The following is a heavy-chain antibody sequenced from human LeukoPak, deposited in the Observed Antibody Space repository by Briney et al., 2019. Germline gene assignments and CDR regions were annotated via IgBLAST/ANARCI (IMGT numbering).Heavy chain of an antibody. D-gene: IGHD6-13*01. J-gene: IGHJ4*02. CDR3: ASPFSTGYSSSWYVY. CDR2: ISYDGSNK. CDR1: GFTFSSYA. V-gene: IGHV3-30-3*01. Sequence: GRSLRLSCAASGFTFSSYAMHWVRQAPGKGLEWVAVISYDGSNKYHADSVKGRFTISRDNSKNTLYLQMNSLRAEDTAVYYCASPFSTGYSSSWYVYWGQGTLVTVSS.